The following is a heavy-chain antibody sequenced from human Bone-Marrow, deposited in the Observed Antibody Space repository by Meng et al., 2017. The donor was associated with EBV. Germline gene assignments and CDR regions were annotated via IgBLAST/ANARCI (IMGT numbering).Heavy chain of an antibody. Sequence: QVQLQESGPGVVKPSETLSLTCGVSGGSVSSGDYYWNWLRQPPGKGLEWVGSIFYSGSTNYNPSLKSRVSTALNASENQFSLQLSSVTAADSAVYYCARHGNWNGRAFDFWGQGTLVTVSS. J-gene: IGHJ4*02. CDR1: GGSVSSGDYY. V-gene: IGHV4-61*08. CDR3: ARHGNWNGRAFDF. CDR2: IFYSGST. D-gene: IGHD1-1*01.